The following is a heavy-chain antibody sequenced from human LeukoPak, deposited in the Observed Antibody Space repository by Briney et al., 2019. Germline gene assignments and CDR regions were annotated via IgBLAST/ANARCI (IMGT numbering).Heavy chain of an antibody. CDR2: ISAYNGNT. Sequence: PGGSLRLSCAASGFTFSSYGISWVRQAPGQGLEWMGWISAYNGNTNYAQKLQGRVTMTTDTSTSTAYMELRSLRSDDTAVYYCARVHCSSTSCYELDYWGQGTLVTVSS. CDR1: GFTFSSYG. J-gene: IGHJ4*02. V-gene: IGHV1-18*01. D-gene: IGHD2-2*01. CDR3: ARVHCSSTSCYELDY.